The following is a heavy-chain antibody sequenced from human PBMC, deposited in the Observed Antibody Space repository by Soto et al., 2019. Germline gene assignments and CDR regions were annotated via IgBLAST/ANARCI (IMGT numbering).Heavy chain of an antibody. J-gene: IGHJ5*02. CDR3: ARDAGPSTAWWLDP. CDR2: ISAYNGNT. CDR1: GYTFTSYG. Sequence: ASVKVSCKSSGYTFTSYGISWARQAPGQGLEWMGWISAYNGNTNYAQKLQGRVTMTTDTSTSTAYMELRSLRSDDTAVYYCARDAGPSTAWWLDPGGQGTLVTVSS. D-gene: IGHD4-17*01. V-gene: IGHV1-18*01.